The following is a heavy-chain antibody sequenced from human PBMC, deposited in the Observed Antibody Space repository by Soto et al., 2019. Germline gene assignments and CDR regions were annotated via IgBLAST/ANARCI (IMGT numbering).Heavy chain of an antibody. Sequence: ASVKVSCKASGYTFTGYYMHWVRQAPGQGLEWMGWINPNSGGTNYAQKFQGRVTMTRDTSISTAYMELSRLRSDDTAVYYCARESDPLGGYAPYFDYWVQGTLVTVSS. CDR2: INPNSGGT. CDR1: GYTFTGYY. J-gene: IGHJ4*02. D-gene: IGHD5-12*01. CDR3: ARESDPLGGYAPYFDY. V-gene: IGHV1-2*02.